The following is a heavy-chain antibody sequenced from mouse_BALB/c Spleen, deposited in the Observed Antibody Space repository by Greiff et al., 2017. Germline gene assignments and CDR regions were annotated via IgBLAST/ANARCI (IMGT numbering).Heavy chain of an antibody. Sequence: LVESGGGLVKPGGSLKLSCAASGFTFSSYTMSWVRQTPEKRLEWVATISSGGSYTYYPDSVKGRFTISRDNAKNTLYLQMSSLKSEDTAMYYCTRESSSWFAYWGQGTLVTVSA. D-gene: IGHD1-1*01. CDR2: ISSGGSYT. CDR3: TRESSSWFAY. CDR1: GFTFSSYT. V-gene: IGHV5-6-4*01. J-gene: IGHJ3*01.